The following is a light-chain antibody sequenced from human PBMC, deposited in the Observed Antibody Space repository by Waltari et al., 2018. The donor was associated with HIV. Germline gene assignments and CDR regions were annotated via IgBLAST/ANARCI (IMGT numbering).Light chain of an antibody. Sequence: QSVLTQPPSASATPGQRVTISCSGSSSNIGNYYVYWYQQLPGATPIVLIFRNTRRPSGVPGRCSGSKSGTSASLASSGLRSEDEADYYCATWDDSLSGVVFGGGTKLTVL. CDR3: ATWDDSLSGVV. CDR1: SSNIGNYY. V-gene: IGLV1-47*01. CDR2: RNT. J-gene: IGLJ2*01.